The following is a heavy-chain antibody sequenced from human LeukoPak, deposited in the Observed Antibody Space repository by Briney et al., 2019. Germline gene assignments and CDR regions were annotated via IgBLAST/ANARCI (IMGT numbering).Heavy chain of an antibody. CDR3: ARQPPQYYGMDV. CDR1: GDSFSNYY. J-gene: IGHJ6*02. D-gene: IGHD1-14*01. V-gene: IGHV4-4*07. Sequence: SETLSLTCTVSGDSFSNYYWSWIRQPAGKGLEWIGRIYTSGSTNYNPSVKSRVTMSVDTSNNQFSLNLTSVTAAGTAVYYCARQPPQYYGMDVWGQGTTVTVSS. CDR2: IYTSGST.